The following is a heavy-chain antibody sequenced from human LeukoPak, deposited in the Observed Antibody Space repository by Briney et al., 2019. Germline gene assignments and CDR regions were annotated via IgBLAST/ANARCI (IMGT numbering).Heavy chain of an antibody. Sequence: ASVKVSCKASGYTFIGHYIHWVRQAPGQGLEWMGWINPNSDATKYPQKCQGRVTMTRDTSISTTYMDLTRLTSDDTAVYYCARGPEYGGTIDYWGQGTLVSVSS. CDR3: ARGPEYGGTIDY. CDR2: INPNSDAT. D-gene: IGHD4-23*01. V-gene: IGHV1-2*02. J-gene: IGHJ4*02. CDR1: GYTFIGHY.